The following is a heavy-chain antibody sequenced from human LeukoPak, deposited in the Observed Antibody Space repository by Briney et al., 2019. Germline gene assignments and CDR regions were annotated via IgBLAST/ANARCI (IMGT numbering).Heavy chain of an antibody. D-gene: IGHD2-21*01. CDR3: AREAYVPPYYYYMDG. Sequence: SQSLSPTWPVDGGSIGSYCWGCIRHPPRDGLGWIGYIYTSGSTNYNPSLKSEVTTSVDTSKNRFSLKLSSVTAADTAVYYCAREAYVPPYYYYMDGWGKGTTVTVSS. V-gene: IGHV4-4*09. J-gene: IGHJ6*03. CDR2: IYTSGST. CDR1: GGSIGSYC.